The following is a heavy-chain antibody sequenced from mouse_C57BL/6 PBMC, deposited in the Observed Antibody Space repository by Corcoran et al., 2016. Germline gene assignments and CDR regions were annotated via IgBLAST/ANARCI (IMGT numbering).Heavy chain of an antibody. CDR1: GYTFTTYG. Sequence: QIQLVQSGPELKKPGETVKISCKASGYTFTTYGMSWVKQAPGKGLKWMGWIKTYSGVPTYADDFKGRFAFSLETSASTAYLQINNLKNEDTATYFCARGDYDYDENYWGQGTTLTVSS. V-gene: IGHV9-3*01. CDR2: IKTYSGVP. CDR3: ARGDYDYDENY. J-gene: IGHJ2*01. D-gene: IGHD2-4*01.